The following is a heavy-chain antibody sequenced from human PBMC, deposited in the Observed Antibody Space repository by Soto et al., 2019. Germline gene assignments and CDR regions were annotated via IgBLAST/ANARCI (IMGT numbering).Heavy chain of an antibody. D-gene: IGHD2-21*02. J-gene: IGHJ5*02. CDR1: GGTVASSHW. CDR3: AREIVTAGGNNYFDP. Sequence: QVQLQESGPRLVKPSGSLSLTCGVSGGTVASSHWWSWVRQSPGGGLEWIGNVYHTGDTIFNPSLQSRVTISVDKSNNQFSLRLNSLTAADTAVYFCAREIVTAGGNNYFDPWGPGTLVTVSS. V-gene: IGHV4-4*02. CDR2: VYHTGDT.